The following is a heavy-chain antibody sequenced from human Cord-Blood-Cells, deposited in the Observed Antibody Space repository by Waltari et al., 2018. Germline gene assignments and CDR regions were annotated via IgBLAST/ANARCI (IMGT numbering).Heavy chain of an antibody. CDR2: IYYSGST. CDR3: ARDSGYSGYDFAFDI. CDR1: GGSISRSY. J-gene: IGHJ3*02. V-gene: IGHV4-59*01. Sequence: QVQLQESGPGLVKPSETLSLTCTVSGGSISRSYWRWTRKPPGKGLEWIGYIYYSGSTNYNPSLKSRVTISVDTSKNQFSLKLSSVTAADTAVYYCARDSGYSGYDFAFDIWGQGTMVTVSS. D-gene: IGHD5-12*01.